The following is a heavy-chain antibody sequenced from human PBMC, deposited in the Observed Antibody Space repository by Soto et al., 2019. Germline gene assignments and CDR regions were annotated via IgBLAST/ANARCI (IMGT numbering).Heavy chain of an antibody. CDR2: IKQDGSQS. CDR1: GFTFTNYW. D-gene: IGHD6-19*01. V-gene: IGHV3-7*01. Sequence: GGSLRLAGEAYGFTFTNYWMSWNRQAPGKGLEGVANIKQDGSQSDLVDSVKGRFTMSRDNTKDSLHLQMDSLRAEATAVYYCVRDGSGGWHFDSRGQGTLVTVSS. CDR3: VRDGSGGWHFDS. J-gene: IGHJ4*02.